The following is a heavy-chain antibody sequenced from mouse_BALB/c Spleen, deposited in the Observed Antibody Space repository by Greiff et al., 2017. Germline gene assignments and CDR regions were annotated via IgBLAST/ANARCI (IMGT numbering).Heavy chain of an antibody. CDR1: GFSFTNSG. J-gene: IGHJ2*01. CDR3: GKGRGGYYCFAY. V-gene: IGHV2-6-6*01. D-gene: IGHD1-2*01. CDR2: ICGDGST. Sequence: VMLVESGPGFVPPSQCLSLTCAVSGFSFTNSGVHWVRQSPGKGLEWLGVICGDGSTNYYSAFKSRLSISKDNSKSHVLLNMISLQTSDTAGYYCGKGRGGYYCFAYWGQGTPLTVSA.